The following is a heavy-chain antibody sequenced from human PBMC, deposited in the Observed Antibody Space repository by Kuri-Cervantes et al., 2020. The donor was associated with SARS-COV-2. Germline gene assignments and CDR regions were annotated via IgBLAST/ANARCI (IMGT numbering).Heavy chain of an antibody. J-gene: IGHJ6*02. D-gene: IGHD2-2*01. V-gene: IGHV3-21*01. CDR2: ISSSSSYI. CDR1: GFTFSSYS. Sequence: GESLKISCAASGFTFSSYSMNWVRQAPGKGLEWVSSISSSSSYIYYADSVKGRFTISRDNAKNSLYLQMNSLRAEDMAVYYCARDSSIVVGRKGYYGMDVWGQGTTVTVSS. CDR3: ARDSSIVVGRKGYYGMDV.